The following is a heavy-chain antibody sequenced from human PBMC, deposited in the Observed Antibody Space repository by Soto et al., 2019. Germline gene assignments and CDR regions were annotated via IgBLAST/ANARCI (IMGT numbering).Heavy chain of an antibody. D-gene: IGHD4-17*01. CDR3: AKDSPTTVTTDPNYYYYGMDV. Sequence: GGSLRLSCAASGFTFSSYAMSWVRQAPGKGLEWVSAISGSGGSTYYADSVKGRFTISRDNSKNTLYLQMNSLRAEDTAVYYCAKDSPTTVTTDPNYYYYGMDVWGQGTTVTVSS. CDR1: GFTFSSYA. CDR2: ISGSGGST. V-gene: IGHV3-23*01. J-gene: IGHJ6*02.